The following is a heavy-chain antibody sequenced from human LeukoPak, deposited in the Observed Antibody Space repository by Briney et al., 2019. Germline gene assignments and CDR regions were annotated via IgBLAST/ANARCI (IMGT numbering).Heavy chain of an antibody. CDR2: ISDDSSDT. V-gene: IGHV3-23*01. D-gene: IGHD1-1*01. CDR1: GFTFSRYS. J-gene: IGHJ4*02. Sequence: PGGSLRLSCEASGFTFSRYSMAWVRQAPGKGLEWVSIISDDSSDTHYSDSLKGRFTISRDNSWKTLSLQMNSLRVEDTAVYYCARGQTRTTRHFDYWGQGTVVTVSS. CDR3: ARGQTRTTRHFDY.